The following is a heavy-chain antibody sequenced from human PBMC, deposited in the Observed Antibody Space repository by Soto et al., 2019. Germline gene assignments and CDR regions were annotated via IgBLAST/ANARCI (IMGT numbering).Heavy chain of an antibody. CDR3: ARDRGLWSDY. CDR1: GFTFSSYA. CDR2: ISYDGSNK. Sequence: QVQLVESGGGVVQPGRSLRLSCAASGFTFSSYAMHWVRQAPGKGLEWVAVISYDGSNKYYADSVKGRFTISRDNSKNTLYMQMNSLRAEDTAVYCCARDRGLWSDYWGQGTLVTVSS. D-gene: IGHD2-21*01. V-gene: IGHV3-30-3*01. J-gene: IGHJ4*02.